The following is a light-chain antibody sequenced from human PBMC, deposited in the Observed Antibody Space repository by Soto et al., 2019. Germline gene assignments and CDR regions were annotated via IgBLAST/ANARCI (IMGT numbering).Light chain of an antibody. CDR3: HQYNNWPLTWT. J-gene: IGKJ1*01. Sequence: EIVMSQSPATLSVSPGERVTLFCRASQSASSNLAWYQQRPGQAPRLLVYGASTRATTIPARFSGSGSGTEFTLTINSLQSEDFAFYYCHQYNNWPLTWTFGQGTKVDIK. V-gene: IGKV3-15*01. CDR2: GAS. CDR1: QSASSN.